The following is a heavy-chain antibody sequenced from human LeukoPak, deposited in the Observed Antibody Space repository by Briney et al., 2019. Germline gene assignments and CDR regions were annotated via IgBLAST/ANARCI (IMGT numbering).Heavy chain of an antibody. J-gene: IGHJ6*03. CDR3: ARLGHDYSNYWDYYFFYMDV. Sequence: GESLKISCKGSGYSFTTYWIGWVRQMPGKGLEWMGIIYPGDSDTRYIPSFQGQVTISADKSISTAYLQWSSLKASDTAMYYYARLGHDYSNYWDYYFFYMDVWGKGTTVTVSS. V-gene: IGHV5-51*01. CDR1: GYSFTTYW. D-gene: IGHD4-11*01. CDR2: IYPGDSDT.